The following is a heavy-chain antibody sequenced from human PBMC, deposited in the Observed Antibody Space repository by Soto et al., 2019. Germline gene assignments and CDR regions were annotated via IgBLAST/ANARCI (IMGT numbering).Heavy chain of an antibody. J-gene: IGHJ6*02. D-gene: IGHD6-19*01. CDR1: GFTFSSYA. CDR3: VKRIAVYGMDV. CDR2: IDKNGGTT. V-gene: IGHV3-64D*06. Sequence: GGSLRLSCSASGFTFSSYAMHWVRQAPGKGLEYISAIDKNGGTTYYADSVKGRFTISRDNSKNTLSLQMSSLRPEDTAVYYCVKRIAVYGMDVWGQGTTVTVSS.